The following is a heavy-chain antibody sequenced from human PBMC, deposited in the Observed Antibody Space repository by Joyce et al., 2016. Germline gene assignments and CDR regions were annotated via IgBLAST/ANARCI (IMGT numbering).Heavy chain of an antibody. CDR1: GFTFSSYG. D-gene: IGHD6-19*01. V-gene: IGHV3-30*18. Sequence: QVQLVESGGGVVQPGRSLRLSCAASGFTFSSYGIHWVRQAPGKGLEWVAVISYDGSNKYYGDSVKGRFTISRDNSKNTLYLQMNSLKTEDTAVYYCAKDKQIYSSAWYIFDYWGQGTLVTVSS. CDR3: AKDKQIYSSAWYIFDY. CDR2: ISYDGSNK. J-gene: IGHJ4*02.